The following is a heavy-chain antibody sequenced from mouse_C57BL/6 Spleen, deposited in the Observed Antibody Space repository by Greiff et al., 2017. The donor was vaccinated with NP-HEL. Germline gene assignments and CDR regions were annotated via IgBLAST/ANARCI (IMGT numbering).Heavy chain of an antibody. V-gene: IGHV5-4*01. CDR3: TRDWTGTGN. CDR2: ISDGGSYT. Sequence: EVQGVESGGGLVKPGGSLKLSCAASGFTFSSYAMSWVRQTPEKRLEWVATISDGGSYTYYPDNVKGRFTISRDNAKNHLYLQMSHLKSEDTAMYYGTRDWTGTGNLGQGTTLTVSS. CDR1: GFTFSSYA. J-gene: IGHJ2*01. D-gene: IGHD4-1*01.